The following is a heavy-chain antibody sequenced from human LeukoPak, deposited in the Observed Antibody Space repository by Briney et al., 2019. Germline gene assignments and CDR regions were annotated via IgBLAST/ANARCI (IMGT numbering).Heavy chain of an antibody. D-gene: IGHD3-22*01. CDR1: GFTFSTYS. CDR2: MYGGGST. Sequence: PGGSLRLSCAASGFTFSTYSMNWVRQAPGQGLEWVSIMYGGGSTYYADSVNGRFTISRHNSKNTLFLQMNSLRTEDTAVYYCARAYDSSGYWPEYFHHWGQGTLVTVSS. V-gene: IGHV3-53*04. J-gene: IGHJ1*01. CDR3: ARAYDSSGYWPEYFHH.